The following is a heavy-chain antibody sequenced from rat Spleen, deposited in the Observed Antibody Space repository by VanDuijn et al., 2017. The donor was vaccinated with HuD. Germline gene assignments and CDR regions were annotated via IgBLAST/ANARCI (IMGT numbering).Heavy chain of an antibody. J-gene: IGHJ4*01. Sequence: EVQLVESGGGLVQPGRSLKLSCEASGFTFSNYGMHWIRQAPTKGLEWVASISPSGAISNYRDSVKGRFTISRDKAKSTLYLQMDSLRSEDSATYYCATDGYYDGTYYSVYVMDAWGQGASVTVSS. V-gene: IGHV5-19*01. D-gene: IGHD1-12*02. CDR1: GFTFSNYG. CDR2: ISPSGAIS. CDR3: ATDGYYDGTYYSVYVMDA.